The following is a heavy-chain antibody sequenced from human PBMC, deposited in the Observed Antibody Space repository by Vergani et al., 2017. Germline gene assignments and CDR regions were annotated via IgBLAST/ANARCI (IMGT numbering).Heavy chain of an antibody. J-gene: IGHJ5*02. CDR1: GYSFTNYW. V-gene: IGHV5-51*01. CDR2: IYPGDSDT. Sequence: EVPLVQSGAEVKKPGESLKISCTGSGYSFTNYWIGWVRQMPGKGLEWMGIIYPGDSDTRYSPSFQGQVTISADKSISTAYLQWSSLKASDTAMYYCARQEYGSGSYLSLGWFDPWGQGTLVTVSS. CDR3: ARQEYGSGSYLSLGWFDP. D-gene: IGHD3-10*01.